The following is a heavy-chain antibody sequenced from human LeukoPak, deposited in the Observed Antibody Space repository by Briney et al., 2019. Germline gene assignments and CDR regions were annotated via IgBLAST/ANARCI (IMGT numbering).Heavy chain of an antibody. CDR3: ARVDSGYARGYYYYMDV. Sequence: SETLSLTCTVSGGSISSGSYYWSWIRQPAGKGLEWIGRIYTSGSTNYNPSLKSRVTISVDTSKNQFSLKLSSVTAADTAVYYCARVDSGYARGYYYYMDVWGKGTTVTIPS. V-gene: IGHV4-61*02. CDR2: IYTSGST. CDR1: GGSISSGSYY. D-gene: IGHD5-12*01. J-gene: IGHJ6*03.